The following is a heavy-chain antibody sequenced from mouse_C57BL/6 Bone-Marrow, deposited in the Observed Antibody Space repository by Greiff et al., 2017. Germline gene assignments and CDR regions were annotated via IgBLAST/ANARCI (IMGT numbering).Heavy chain of an antibody. CDR2: IWWDDDK. J-gene: IGHJ2*01. Sequence: QVTLKVSGPGILQPSQTLSLTCSFSGFSLSTFGMGVGWLRQPSGKGLEWLAHIWWDDDKYNKPALKSRHTISKDTTKNQVFLMIANVATTDTATYYCARGTDCDDISRFDYWGQGTALTVSS. CDR3: ARGTDCDDISRFDY. CDR1: GFSLSTFGMG. V-gene: IGHV8-8*01. D-gene: IGHD1-1*01.